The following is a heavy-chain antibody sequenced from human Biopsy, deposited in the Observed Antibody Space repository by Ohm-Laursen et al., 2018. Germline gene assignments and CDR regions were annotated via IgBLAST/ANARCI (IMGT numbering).Heavy chain of an antibody. CDR1: GFTFTSYA. J-gene: IGHJ2*01. CDR3: ARDGKRWDYSTYFSWHFDL. V-gene: IGHV3-30*03. CDR2: ISYDGSGE. D-gene: IGHD4-11*01. Sequence: SLRLSCAASGFTFTSYAMHWVRQAPGKGLEWVAVISYDGSGEYYADSLQGRFIISRDNPKDTVDLQMNSLRAEDTAVYFCARDGKRWDYSTYFSWHFDLWGRGTLVTVSS.